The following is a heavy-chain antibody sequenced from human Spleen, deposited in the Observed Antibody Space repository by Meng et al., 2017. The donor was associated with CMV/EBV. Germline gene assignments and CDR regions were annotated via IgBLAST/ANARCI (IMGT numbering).Heavy chain of an antibody. CDR3: ARVRRIVVVPAAIHPYNWFDP. J-gene: IGHJ5*02. CDR1: GYY. Sequence: GYYWSWIRQPPGKGLEWIGEINHSASTNSNPSLKSRVTISVDTSKNQFSLKLSSVTAADTAVYYCARVRRIVVVPAAIHPYNWFDPWGQGTLVTVSS. CDR2: INHSAST. D-gene: IGHD2-2*01. V-gene: IGHV4-34*01.